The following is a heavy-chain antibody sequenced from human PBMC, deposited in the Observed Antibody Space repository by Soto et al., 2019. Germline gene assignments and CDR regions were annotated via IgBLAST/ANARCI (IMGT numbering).Heavy chain of an antibody. Sequence: QGQLVESGGGVVQPGRSRRLSCAASGFTFSSYAMHWVRQAPGKGLEWVAVISYDGSNKYYADSVKGRFTISRDNSKNTLYLQMNSLRAEDTAVYYCARERGYYDSSGFNWFDPWGQGTLVTVSS. CDR3: ARERGYYDSSGFNWFDP. J-gene: IGHJ5*02. CDR1: GFTFSSYA. D-gene: IGHD3-22*01. CDR2: ISYDGSNK. V-gene: IGHV3-30-3*01.